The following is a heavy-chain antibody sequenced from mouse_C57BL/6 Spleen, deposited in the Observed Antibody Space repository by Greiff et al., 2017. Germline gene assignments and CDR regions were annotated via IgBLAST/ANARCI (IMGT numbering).Heavy chain of an antibody. CDR2: INPYNGGT. CDR3: APHYYGSRTRGY. J-gene: IGHJ2*01. Sequence: VQLQQSGPVLVKPGASVKMSCKASGYTFTDYYMNWVKQSHGKSLEWIGVINPYNGGTSYNQKFKGKATLTVDKSSSTAYMELNSLTSEDSAVYYCAPHYYGSRTRGYWGQGTTLTVSS. CDR1: GYTFTDYY. D-gene: IGHD1-1*01. V-gene: IGHV1-19*01.